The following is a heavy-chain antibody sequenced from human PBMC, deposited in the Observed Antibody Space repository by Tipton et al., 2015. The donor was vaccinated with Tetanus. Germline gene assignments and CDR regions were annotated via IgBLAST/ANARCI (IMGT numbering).Heavy chain of an antibody. V-gene: IGHV4-30-4*01. CDR1: GGSFTSGDFY. Sequence: TLSLTCAVSGGSFTSGDFYWTWIRQSPGKGLEWIGSIYSSGRAHYSPSLKSRVTISQDTSKNQVSLRLNSVTAADTAVYFCARTPDYYYGMDVWGQGTTVTVSS. J-gene: IGHJ6*02. CDR2: IYSSGRA. CDR3: ARTPDYYYGMDV.